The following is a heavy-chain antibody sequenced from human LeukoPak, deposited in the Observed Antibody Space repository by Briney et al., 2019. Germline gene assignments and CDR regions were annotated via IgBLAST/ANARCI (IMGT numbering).Heavy chain of an antibody. CDR3: ARGKPIAVAGTRWFVP. V-gene: IGHV1-8*01. D-gene: IGHD6-19*01. CDR2: MNPNSGNT. Sequence: GASVKVSCKASGYTFTSYDINWVRQATGQGLEWMGWMNPNSGNTGYAQKFQGRVTMTRNTSISTAYMELSSLRSEDTAVYYCARGKPIAVAGTRWFVPWGQGTLVTVSS. J-gene: IGHJ5*02. CDR1: GYTFTSYD.